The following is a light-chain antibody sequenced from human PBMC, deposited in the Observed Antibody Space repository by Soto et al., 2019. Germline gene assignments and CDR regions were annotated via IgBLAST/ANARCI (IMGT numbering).Light chain of an antibody. Sequence: QAVVTQPPSASGSPGQSVTISCTGTSSDVGGYNYVSWYQQHPGKAPKLMIYEVSKRPSGVPDRFSGSKSGNTASLTVSGLQAEDEADYYCSSYAGSRNVFGTGTKLTVL. CDR3: SSYAGSRNV. J-gene: IGLJ1*01. CDR2: EVS. CDR1: SSDVGGYNY. V-gene: IGLV2-8*01.